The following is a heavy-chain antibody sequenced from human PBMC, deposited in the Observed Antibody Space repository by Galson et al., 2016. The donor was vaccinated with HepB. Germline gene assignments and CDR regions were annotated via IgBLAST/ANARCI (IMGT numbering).Heavy chain of an antibody. J-gene: IGHJ4*02. CDR3: ARGPTTVSTHAEPYYFDY. Sequence: SVKVSCKASRYIFTDQYMHWVRQAPGQGLEWMGIINPTGGSTIYAQTFQGRVTMTRDTSTSTVYMELSSLRSEDTAVYYCARGPTTVSTHAEPYYFDYWGQGTLITVSS. V-gene: IGHV1-46*01. CDR2: INPTGGST. CDR1: RYIFTDQY. D-gene: IGHD4-23*01.